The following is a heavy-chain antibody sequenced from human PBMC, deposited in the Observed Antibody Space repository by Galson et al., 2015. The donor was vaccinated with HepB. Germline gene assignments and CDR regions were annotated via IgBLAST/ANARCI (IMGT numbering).Heavy chain of an antibody. D-gene: IGHD2-2*01. J-gene: IGHJ4*02. CDR2: ISYDGTNK. CDR3: ASSLVPAAASDY. V-gene: IGHV3-30*14. CDR1: GFTFSTYA. Sequence: LRLSCAASGFTFSTYALHWVRQAPGKGLEWVAIISYDGTNKYYADSVKGRFTISRDNSKNTLYFQMNNLRPEDTAVYYCASSLVPAAASDYWGQGTLVTVS.